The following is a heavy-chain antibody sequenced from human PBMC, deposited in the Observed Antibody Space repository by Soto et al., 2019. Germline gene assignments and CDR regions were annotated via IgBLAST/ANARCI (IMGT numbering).Heavy chain of an antibody. Sequence: XGTLELTCAVCGGCVSGYYGSGIRQPPGKGLEWIGEINHSGSTNYNPSLKSRVTISVDTSKNQFSLKLSSVTAADTAVYYCAIVGRGSYYRRDYYYGMDVWAQRTTVTVSS. V-gene: IGHV4-34*01. CDR3: AIVGRGSYYRRDYYYGMDV. D-gene: IGHD1-26*01. J-gene: IGHJ6*02. CDR2: INHSGST. CDR1: GGCVSGYY.